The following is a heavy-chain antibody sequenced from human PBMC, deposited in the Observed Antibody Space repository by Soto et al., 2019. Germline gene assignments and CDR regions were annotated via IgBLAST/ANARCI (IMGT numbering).Heavy chain of an antibody. D-gene: IGHD6-19*01. CDR3: ASLVKEAGIGGNYYYGMDV. CDR1: GGTFSNYA. CDR2: ILPIFGRP. V-gene: IGHV1-69*12. J-gene: IGHJ6*02. Sequence: QVQLVQSGAEVKKPGSSVKVSCKASGGTFSNYAFSWVRQAPGQGLEWLGGILPIFGRPDYAKKFRGRITITADESKHTGHMELSSLRSEDTAVYYCASLVKEAGIGGNYYYGMDVWGQGTTVTVSS.